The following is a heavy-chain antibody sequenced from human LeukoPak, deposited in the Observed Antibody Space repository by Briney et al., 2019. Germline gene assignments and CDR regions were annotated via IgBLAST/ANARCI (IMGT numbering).Heavy chain of an antibody. J-gene: IGHJ6*02. CDR2: IIPILGIA. V-gene: IGHV1-69*04. Sequence: SVKVSCKASGGTFSSYAISWVRQAPGQGLEWMGRIIPILGIANYAQKFQGRVTITADKSTSTAYMELSSLRSEDTAVYYCASHRLRSPLYYYGMDVWGQGTTVTVSS. CDR1: GGTFSSYA. D-gene: IGHD4-17*01. CDR3: ASHRLRSPLYYYGMDV.